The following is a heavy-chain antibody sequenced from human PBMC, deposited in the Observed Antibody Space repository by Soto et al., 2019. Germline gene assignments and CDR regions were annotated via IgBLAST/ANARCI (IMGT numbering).Heavy chain of an antibody. Sequence: SETLSLTCTVSGGSISSGGHYWSWIRQHPGKGLEWVGYIFYSGSTYYNPSLRSRVTISVDTSYNQFSLRLRSVTAADTAVYYCASGGVYNWNYLGYFDYWGQGTQVTVSS. CDR1: GGSISSGGHY. J-gene: IGHJ4*02. D-gene: IGHD1-7*01. V-gene: IGHV4-31*03. CDR3: ASGGVYNWNYLGYFDY. CDR2: IFYSGST.